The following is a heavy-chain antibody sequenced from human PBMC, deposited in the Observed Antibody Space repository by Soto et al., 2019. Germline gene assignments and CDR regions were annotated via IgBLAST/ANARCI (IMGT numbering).Heavy chain of an antibody. CDR3: ARAKDRYSSSWYAYY. D-gene: IGHD6-13*01. CDR1: GCTFSSYT. V-gene: IGHV1-3*01. J-gene: IGHJ4*02. CDR2: INASNGNT. Sequence: GASVKLSCKASGCTFSSYTISWVRQAPGQRLEWMGRINASNGNTKYSQKFQGRVTITRDTSASTAYMELSSLRSEDTAVYYCARAKDRYSSSWYAYYWGQGTLVTVSS.